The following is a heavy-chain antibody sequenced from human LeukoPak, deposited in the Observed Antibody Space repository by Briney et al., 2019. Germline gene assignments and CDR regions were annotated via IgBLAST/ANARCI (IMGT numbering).Heavy chain of an antibody. CDR2: FDPEDGET. CDR1: GYTLTELS. V-gene: IGHV1-24*01. J-gene: IGHJ4*02. Sequence: ASVKVSCKVSGYTLTELSMHWVRQAPGKGLEWMGGFDPEDGETIYAQKFQGRVTMTEDTSTDTAYMELSSLRSEDTAVYYCATYSTIFGVVIPSALSSNWGQGTLVTVSS. CDR3: ATYSTIFGVVIPSALSSN. D-gene: IGHD3-3*01.